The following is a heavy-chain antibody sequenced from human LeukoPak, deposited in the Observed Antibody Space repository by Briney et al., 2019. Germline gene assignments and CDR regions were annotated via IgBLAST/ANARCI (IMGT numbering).Heavy chain of an antibody. CDR2: INPNSGGT. CDR1: GYTFTGYY. CDR3: ARGYCSSTSCYRTYYYYYYMDV. J-gene: IGHJ6*03. V-gene: IGHV1-2*02. Sequence: ASVKVSCKASGYTFTGYYMHWVRQAPGQGLEWMGWINPNSGGTNYAQKFQGRVTMTRDTSISTAYMELSRLRSDGTAVYYCARGYCSSTSCYRTYYYYYYMDVWGKGTTVTVSS. D-gene: IGHD2-2*01.